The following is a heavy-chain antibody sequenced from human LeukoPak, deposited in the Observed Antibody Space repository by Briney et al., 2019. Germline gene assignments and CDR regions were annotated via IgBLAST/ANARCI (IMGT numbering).Heavy chain of an antibody. CDR1: VYTFTAYY. Sequence: ASVKVSCKASVYTFTAYYILWVRQAPGQGLEWMGWIERDSGGTNYAQKFQGRVTMTRDTSITTAYMELSRLRSDDTAVYYCARGHVTAASFDYWGQGTLVTVSS. CDR3: ARGHVTAASFDY. J-gene: IGHJ4*02. V-gene: IGHV1-2*02. CDR2: IERDSGGT. D-gene: IGHD5-18*01.